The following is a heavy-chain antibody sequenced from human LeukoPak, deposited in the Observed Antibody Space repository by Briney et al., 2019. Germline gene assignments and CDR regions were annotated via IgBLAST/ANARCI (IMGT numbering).Heavy chain of an antibody. V-gene: IGHV1-46*01. Sequence: ASVKVSCKASGGTFSSYAISWVRQAPGQGLEWMGIINPSGGSTSYAQKFQGRVTMARDMSTSTVYMELSSLRSEDTAVYYCARDSRYDSSGYIFDYWGQGTLVTVSS. CDR3: ARDSRYDSSGYIFDY. D-gene: IGHD3-22*01. J-gene: IGHJ4*02. CDR1: GGTFSSYA. CDR2: INPSGGST.